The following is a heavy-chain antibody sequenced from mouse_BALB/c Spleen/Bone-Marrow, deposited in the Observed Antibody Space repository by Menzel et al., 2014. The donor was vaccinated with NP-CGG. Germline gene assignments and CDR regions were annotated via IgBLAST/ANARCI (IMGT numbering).Heavy chain of an antibody. V-gene: IGHV14-3*02. CDR2: IDPANGNT. CDR3: ARNYGYGKSFAY. D-gene: IGHD2-2*01. J-gene: IGHJ3*01. Sequence: VQLQQPGAELVKPGASVKLSCTASGFNIKDTYMYWVKQRPEQGLEWIGRIDPANGNTKYDPKFQGKATITADTSSNTACLQLSSLTSEDTAVYYCARNYGYGKSFAYWGQGTLVTVSA. CDR1: GFNIKDTY.